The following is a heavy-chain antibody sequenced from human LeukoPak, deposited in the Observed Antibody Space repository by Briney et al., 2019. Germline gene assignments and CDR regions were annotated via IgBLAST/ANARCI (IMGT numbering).Heavy chain of an antibody. CDR2: IYWDDDK. CDR1: GFSLSTSGVC. CDR3: AHGPWVRGVIITFFDY. Sequence: SGPTLVKPTQTLTLTCTFSGFSLSTSGVCVGWIRQPPGKALEWLALIYWDDDKRYSPSLKSRLTITKDTSKNQVVLTMTNMDPVDTATYYCAHGPWVRGVIITFFDYWGQGTLVTVSS. V-gene: IGHV2-5*02. J-gene: IGHJ4*02. D-gene: IGHD3-10*01.